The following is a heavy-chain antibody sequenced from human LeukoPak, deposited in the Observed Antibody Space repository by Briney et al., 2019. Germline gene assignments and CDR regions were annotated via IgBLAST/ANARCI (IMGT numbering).Heavy chain of an antibody. D-gene: IGHD2-15*01. J-gene: IGHJ3*02. CDR2: IYPGDSDT. CDR3: ARPGYCSGGSCHLDAFDI. Sequence: GESLKISCKGSGYSFTSYWIGWVRQMPGKGLEWMGIIYPGDSDTRYSPSFQGQVTISADKSISTAYLQWSSLKASDTAMYYCARPGYCSGGSCHLDAFDIWGQGTMVTVSS. CDR1: GYSFTSYW. V-gene: IGHV5-51*01.